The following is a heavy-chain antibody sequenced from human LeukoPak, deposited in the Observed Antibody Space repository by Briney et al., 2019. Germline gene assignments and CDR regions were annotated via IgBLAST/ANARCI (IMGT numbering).Heavy chain of an antibody. Sequence: GGSLGLSCAASGFTFSSYAMHWVRQAPGKGLEWVAVISYDGSNKYYADSVKGRFTISRDNSKNTLYLQMNSLRAEDTAVYYCAREGVGVVTPYYYYYMDVWGKGTTVTVSS. CDR1: GFTFSSYA. CDR2: ISYDGSNK. V-gene: IGHV3-30*04. CDR3: AREGVGVVTPYYYYYMDV. J-gene: IGHJ6*03. D-gene: IGHD2-15*01.